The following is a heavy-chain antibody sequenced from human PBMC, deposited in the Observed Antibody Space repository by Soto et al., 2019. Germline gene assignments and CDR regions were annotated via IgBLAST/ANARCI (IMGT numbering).Heavy chain of an antibody. D-gene: IGHD1-26*01. Sequence: GGSLRLSCAASGFTFSSYSMNWVRQAPGKGLEWVSSISSSSSYIYYADSVKGRFTISRDNSKNSLYLQMNSLRAEDTAVYYCARELVGARGGAFDIWGQGTMVTVSS. J-gene: IGHJ3*02. V-gene: IGHV3-21*01. CDR3: ARELVGARGGAFDI. CDR2: ISSSSSYI. CDR1: GFTFSSYS.